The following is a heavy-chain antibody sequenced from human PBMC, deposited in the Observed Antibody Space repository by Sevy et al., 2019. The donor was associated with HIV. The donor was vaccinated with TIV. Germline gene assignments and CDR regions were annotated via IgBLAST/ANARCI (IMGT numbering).Heavy chain of an antibody. J-gene: IGHJ6*02. CDR3: ARGGSGSYADSWYYGMDV. CDR1: GGSISSYY. Sequence: SETLSLTCTVSGGSISSYYWSWIRQPAGKGLEWIGRIYTSGSTNYNPSLKSRVTMSVDTSKNQFSLKLSSVTAADTAVYYWARGGSGSYADSWYYGMDVWGQGTTVTVSS. CDR2: IYTSGST. D-gene: IGHD3-10*01. V-gene: IGHV4-4*07.